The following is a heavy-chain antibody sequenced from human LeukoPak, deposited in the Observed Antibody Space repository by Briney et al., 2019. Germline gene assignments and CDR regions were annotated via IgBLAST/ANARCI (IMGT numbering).Heavy chain of an antibody. J-gene: IGHJ4*02. CDR2: IIPILGIA. CDR3: ARVRDSGYVDY. CDR1: GGTSSSYA. Sequence: GSSVKVSCKASGGTSSSYAISWVRQAPGQGLEWMGRIIPILGIANYAQKFQGRVTITADKSTSTAYMELSSLRSEDTAVYYCARVRDSGYVDYWGQGTLVTVSS. V-gene: IGHV1-69*04. D-gene: IGHD1-26*01.